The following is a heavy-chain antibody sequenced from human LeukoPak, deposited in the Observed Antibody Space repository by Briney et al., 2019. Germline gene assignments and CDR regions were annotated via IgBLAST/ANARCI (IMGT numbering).Heavy chain of an antibody. CDR2: INPNSGGT. CDR1: GYTFTDYY. V-gene: IGHV1-2*06. J-gene: IGHJ4*02. CDR3: ARGSNSDCDQTGY. Sequence: ASVKVSCKASGYTFTDYYMHWVRQAPGQGLEWMGRINPNSGGTNYAQKFQGRVTITRDTSISTAYMELSRLGSDDMAVYYCARGSNSDCDQTGYWGQGTLVTVSS. D-gene: IGHD2-21*02.